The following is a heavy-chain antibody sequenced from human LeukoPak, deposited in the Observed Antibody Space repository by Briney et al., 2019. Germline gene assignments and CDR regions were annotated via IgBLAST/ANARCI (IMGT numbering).Heavy chain of an antibody. CDR1: GGTFSSYA. V-gene: IGHV1-69*05. CDR3: AREQQLVPIFDY. CDR2: IIPIFGTA. Sequence: ASVKVSCKASGGTFSSYAISWVRQAPGQGLEWMGGIIPIFGTANHAQKFQGRVTITTDESTSTAYMELSSLRSEDTAVYYCAREQQLVPIFDYWGQGTLVTVSS. D-gene: IGHD6-13*01. J-gene: IGHJ4*02.